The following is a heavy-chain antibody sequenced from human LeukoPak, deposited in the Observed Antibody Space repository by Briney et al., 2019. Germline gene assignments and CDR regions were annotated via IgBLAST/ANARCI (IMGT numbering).Heavy chain of an antibody. V-gene: IGHV3-7*03. Sequence: AGGSLRLSCAASGFTSSGRWMSWLRQAPGKGLEWVANINQDGTDKYYVDSVKGRFTISRDNAKNSLYLQMNSLRAEDTAVYYCAREIVGTHKSRFDPWGQGTLVTVSS. D-gene: IGHD1-26*01. CDR2: INQDGTDK. CDR3: AREIVGTHKSRFDP. J-gene: IGHJ5*02. CDR1: GFTSSGRW.